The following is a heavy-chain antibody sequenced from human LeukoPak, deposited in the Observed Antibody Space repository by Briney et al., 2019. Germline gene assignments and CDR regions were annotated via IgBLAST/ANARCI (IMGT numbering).Heavy chain of an antibody. J-gene: IGHJ2*01. Sequence: SETLSLTCAVYGGSFSGYYWSWIRQPPGKGLEWIGEINHSGSTNYNPSLKSRVTISVDTSKNQFSLKLSSVTAADTAVYYCATRPRGSEWYFDLWGRGTLVTVSS. V-gene: IGHV4-34*01. CDR3: ATRPRGSEWYFDL. D-gene: IGHD3-10*01. CDR1: GGSFSGYY. CDR2: INHSGST.